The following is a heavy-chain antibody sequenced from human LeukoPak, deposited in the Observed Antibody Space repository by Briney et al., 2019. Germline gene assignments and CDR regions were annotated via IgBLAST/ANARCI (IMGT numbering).Heavy chain of an antibody. Sequence: SETLSLTCAVSGGSISSGGYSWSWIRQPPGKGLEWIGNIYHSGSTYYNPSLKSRVTISVDRSKNQFSLKLSSVTAADTAVYYCARAGPGYCSGGSCPPDYWGQGTLVTVSS. CDR3: ARAGPGYCSGGSCPPDY. V-gene: IGHV4-30-2*01. CDR1: GGSISSGGYS. J-gene: IGHJ4*02. D-gene: IGHD2-15*01. CDR2: IYHSGST.